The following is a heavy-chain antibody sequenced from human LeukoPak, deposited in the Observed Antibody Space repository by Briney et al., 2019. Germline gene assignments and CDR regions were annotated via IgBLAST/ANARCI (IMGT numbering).Heavy chain of an antibody. D-gene: IGHD2-8*02. J-gene: IGHJ3*02. CDR2: IIPIFGTA. V-gene: IGHV1-69*13. Sequence: SVKVSCKASGGTFSSYAISWVRQAPGQGLEWMGGIIPIFGTANYAQKFQGRVTITADESTSTAYMELSSLRSEDTAVYYCARAGGMARGAFDIWGQGTMVTVSS. CDR3: ARAGGMARGAFDI. CDR1: GGTFSSYA.